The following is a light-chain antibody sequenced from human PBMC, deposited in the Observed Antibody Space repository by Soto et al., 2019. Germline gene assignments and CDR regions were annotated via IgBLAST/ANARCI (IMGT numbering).Light chain of an antibody. CDR3: QQRTDWPL. CDR1: QSVSNY. Sequence: EIVLTQSPATLSLSPGERATLSCRASQSVSNYLAWYQHKPGRAPRLLIYDASNRATGIPARFSGSGSGTDFTLTISSLEPEDFAVYYCQQRTDWPLFGPGTKVDIK. J-gene: IGKJ3*01. V-gene: IGKV3-11*01. CDR2: DAS.